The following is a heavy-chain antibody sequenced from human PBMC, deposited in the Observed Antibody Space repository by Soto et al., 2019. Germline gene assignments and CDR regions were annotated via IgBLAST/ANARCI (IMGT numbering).Heavy chain of an antibody. D-gene: IGHD2-8*01. CDR3: PSLMDTRFDF. Sequence: RGSLRLSCAASGFTFSDHHMDCVRQAPGKRLEWVGRARNKAHGYTTAYAASLKGRFTISRDDSKNALSLQMNSLKPADTAVFYCPSLMDTRFDFLGQGTLVTVPS. V-gene: IGHV3-72*01. J-gene: IGHJ4*02. CDR2: ARNKAHGYTT. CDR1: GFTFSDHH.